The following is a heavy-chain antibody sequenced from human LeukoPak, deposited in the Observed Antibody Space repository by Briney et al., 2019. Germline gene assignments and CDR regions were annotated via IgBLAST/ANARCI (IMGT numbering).Heavy chain of an antibody. J-gene: IGHJ4*02. CDR2: SYISGST. CDR3: ARDQELGF. V-gene: IGHV4-4*07. CDR1: GASINSYY. Sequence: SETLSLTCTVSGASINSYYWNWIRQPAGKGLEWIGRSYISGSTDYNPSLKSRVTVSADTSQNQFSLKLTSVTAADTAVYYCARDQELGFWGQGTLVTVSS. D-gene: IGHD3-10*01.